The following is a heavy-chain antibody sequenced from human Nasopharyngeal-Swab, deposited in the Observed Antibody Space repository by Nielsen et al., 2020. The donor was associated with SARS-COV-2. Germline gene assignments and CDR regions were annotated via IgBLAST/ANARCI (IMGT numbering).Heavy chain of an antibody. CDR3: ARDKGLRDYVWGSYRSSYYYYNGMDV. V-gene: IGHV3-21*01. CDR1: GFSFSSYS. D-gene: IGHD3-16*02. Sequence: GGSLRLSCAGSGFSFSSYSMNWVRQAPGKGLEWVSSISSSSSYIYYADSVKGRFTISRDNAKNSLYLQMNSLRAGDTAVYYCARDKGLRDYVWGSYRSSYYYYNGMDVWGQGTTVTVSS. J-gene: IGHJ6*02. CDR2: ISSSSSYI.